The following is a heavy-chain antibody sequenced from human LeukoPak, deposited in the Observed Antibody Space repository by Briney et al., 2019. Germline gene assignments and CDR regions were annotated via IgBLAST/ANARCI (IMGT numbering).Heavy chain of an antibody. V-gene: IGHV3-33*01. J-gene: IGHJ3*02. CDR1: GFTFSSYG. Sequence: RGSLRLSCAASGFTFSSYGMHWVRQAPGKGLERVAVIWYDGSNKYYGDSVKGRFTISRDNSKSTLYLQMNSLRAEDTAVYYCAREQGTYQYVFDIWGQGTMVTVSS. CDR3: AREQGTYQYVFDI. CDR2: IWYDGSNK. D-gene: IGHD2-2*01.